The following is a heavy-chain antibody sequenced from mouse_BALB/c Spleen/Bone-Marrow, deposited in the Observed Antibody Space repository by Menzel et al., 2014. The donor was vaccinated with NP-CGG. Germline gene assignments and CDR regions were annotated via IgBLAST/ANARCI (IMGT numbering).Heavy chain of an antibody. CDR1: GFTFSSYY. CDR3: ARHKLSSDY. V-gene: IGHV5-6-2*01. CDR2: INTNGGST. J-gene: IGHJ2*01. Sequence: EVKVVESGGGLVELGGSLKLSCAASGFTFSSYYMSWVRQTPERRLELVAAINTNGGSTYYPDTVKGRFTISKDNAKNTLYLQMSSLKSEDTAFYYCARHKLSSDYWGQGTTRTVSS.